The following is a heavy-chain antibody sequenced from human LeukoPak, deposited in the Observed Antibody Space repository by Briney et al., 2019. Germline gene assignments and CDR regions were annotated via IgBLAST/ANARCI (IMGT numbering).Heavy chain of an antibody. J-gene: IGHJ3*02. CDR3: ARDQRWLQYVVAKTDAFDI. V-gene: IGHV3-48*01. Sequence: PGGSLRLSCAASGFTFSSYSMNWVRQAPGKGLEWVSYISSSSSTIYYADSVKGRFTISRDNAKNSLYLQMNSLRAEDTAVYYCARDQRWLQYVVAKTDAFDIWGQGTMVTVSS. D-gene: IGHD5-24*01. CDR2: ISSSSSTI. CDR1: GFTFSSYS.